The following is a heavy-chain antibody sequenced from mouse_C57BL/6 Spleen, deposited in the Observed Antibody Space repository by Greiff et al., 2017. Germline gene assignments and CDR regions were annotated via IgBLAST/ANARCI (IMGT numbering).Heavy chain of an antibody. Sequence: EVQGVESGGDLVKPGGSLKLSCAASGFTFSSYGMSWVRQTPDKRLEWVATISSGGSYTYYPDSVKGRFTISRDNAKNTLYLQMSSLKSEDTAMYYCARHLLPSYAMDYWGQGTSVTVSS. CDR2: ISSGGSYT. V-gene: IGHV5-6*01. D-gene: IGHD2-10*01. CDR1: GFTFSSYG. CDR3: ARHLLPSYAMDY. J-gene: IGHJ4*01.